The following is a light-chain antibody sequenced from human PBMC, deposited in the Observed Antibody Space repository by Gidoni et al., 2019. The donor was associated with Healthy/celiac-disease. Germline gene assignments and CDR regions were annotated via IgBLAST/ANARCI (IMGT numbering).Light chain of an antibody. CDR2: DAS. J-gene: IGKJ4*01. V-gene: IGKV1-9*01. CDR3: QQLNSYPLT. CDR1: QGISSY. Sequence: IQFTQSPSSLSASVGDRGTITCRASQGISSYLAWYQQKPGKAPKLLIYDASTLQSGVPSRFSGSGSGTDFTLTISSLQPEDFATYYCQQLNSYPLTFGGGTKVEIK.